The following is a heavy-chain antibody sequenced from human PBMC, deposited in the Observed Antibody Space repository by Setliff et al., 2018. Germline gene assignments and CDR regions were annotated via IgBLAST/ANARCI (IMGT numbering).Heavy chain of an antibody. CDR3: ARMTGFAYMDV. J-gene: IGHJ6*03. CDR1: GGSVGNSHYY. Sequence: PSETLSLTCTVSGGSVGNSHYYWSWIRQPAGKGLEWIGRIYTTWSINYNPSLKSRVTISLDTSKSQFFLKLNSVTAADTGVYYCARMTGFAYMDVWGKGTPVTVSS. CDR2: IYTTWSI. V-gene: IGHV4-61*02.